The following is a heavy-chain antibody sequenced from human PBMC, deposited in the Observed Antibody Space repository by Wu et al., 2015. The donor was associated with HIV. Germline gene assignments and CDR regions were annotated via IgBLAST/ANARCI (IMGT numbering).Heavy chain of an antibody. CDR2: INPNTDGT. V-gene: IGHV1-2*02. Sequence: QVHLVQSGAEMKKPGASVKVSCKASGYTFTNYFMHWVRQAPGQGLEWIGWINPNTDGTNYAQMFRGRVTLTSDMSITTTYMELRRLRSEDTAVYYCAREGEEKNSDRSGYYAYLQIWGQGSQITVSS. CDR3: AREGEEKNSDRSGYYAYLQI. D-gene: IGHD3-22*01. J-gene: IGHJ1*01. CDR1: GYTFTNYF.